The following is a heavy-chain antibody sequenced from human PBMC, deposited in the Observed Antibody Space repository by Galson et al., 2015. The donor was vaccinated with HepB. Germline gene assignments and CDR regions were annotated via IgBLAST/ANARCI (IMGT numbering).Heavy chain of an antibody. D-gene: IGHD3-22*01. V-gene: IGHV1-18*01. J-gene: IGHJ5*02. CDR3: ARVFHYYDSSGHTWFDP. CDR2: INSYIGNT. CDR1: GYKFTNYG. Sequence: SVKVSCKASGYKFTNYGINWVRQAPGQGLEWMGWINSYIGNTDYAQKFQGRVTMTTDTSTSTAYMELRGLRSDDTAVYYCARVFHYYDSSGHTWFDPWGQGTLVTVSS.